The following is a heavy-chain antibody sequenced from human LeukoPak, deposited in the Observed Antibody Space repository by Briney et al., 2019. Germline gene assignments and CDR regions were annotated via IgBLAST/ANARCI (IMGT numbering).Heavy chain of an antibody. CDR2: IIPIFGTA. J-gene: IGHJ4*02. V-gene: IGHV1-69*13. CDR3: AGRIFGVSTRRFDY. CDR1: GGTFSSYA. D-gene: IGHD3-3*02. Sequence: SVKVSCKASGGTFSSYAISWVRQAPGQGLEWMGGIIPIFGTANYAQKFQGRVTITADESTSTAYMELSSLGSEDTAVYYCAGRIFGVSTRRFDYWGQGTLVTVSS.